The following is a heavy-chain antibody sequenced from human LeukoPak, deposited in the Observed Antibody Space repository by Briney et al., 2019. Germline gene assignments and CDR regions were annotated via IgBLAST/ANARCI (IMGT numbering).Heavy chain of an antibody. CDR3: VKFRGIQHYNYHMDV. CDR2: LTGSGGNT. V-gene: IGHV3-23*01. D-gene: IGHD3-10*01. J-gene: IGHJ6*03. CDR1: GFTFSHYG. Sequence: PGGSLRLSCTSSGFTFSHYGFNWVRQAPGKGLEWVSGLTGSGGNTYYADSVKGRFTISRDNSKNTLSLQMNSLRAEDAAVYYCVKFRGIQHYNYHMDVWGKGTTVTVSS.